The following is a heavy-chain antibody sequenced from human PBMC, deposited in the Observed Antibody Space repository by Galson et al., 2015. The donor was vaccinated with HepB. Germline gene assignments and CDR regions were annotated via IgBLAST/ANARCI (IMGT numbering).Heavy chain of an antibody. CDR2: ISSSGDRT. J-gene: IGHJ4*02. V-gene: IGHV3-23*01. Sequence: SLRLSCAASRFTFSSYAMNWVRQAPGKGLEWVSVISSSGDRTYYADSVKGRFTISRDNSKNTLYLQMNRLRADDTAVYYCAAQVVFGHIFDSWGQGTLVTVSS. CDR3: AAQVVFGHIFDS. CDR1: RFTFSSYA. D-gene: IGHD3-22*01.